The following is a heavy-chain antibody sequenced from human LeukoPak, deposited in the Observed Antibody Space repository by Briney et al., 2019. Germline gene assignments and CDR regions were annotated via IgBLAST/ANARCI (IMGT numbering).Heavy chain of an antibody. CDR2: INEDGSTT. CDR1: GFTFSSNW. V-gene: IGHV3-74*01. D-gene: IGHD6-19*01. Sequence: GGSLRLSCAASGFTFSSNWMHWVRQAPGKGLVWVSRINEDGSTTNYADSVKGRSTIFRDNAKNTLYLQMNSLRAEDTAVYYCAKMVAVAGTYFDYWGQGTLVTVSS. CDR3: AKMVAVAGTYFDY. J-gene: IGHJ4*02.